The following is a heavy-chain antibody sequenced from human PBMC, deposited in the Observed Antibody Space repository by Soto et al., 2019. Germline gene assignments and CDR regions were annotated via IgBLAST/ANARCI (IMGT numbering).Heavy chain of an antibody. D-gene: IGHD5-18*01. CDR3: ARVPWKTYDGYRSLGMDV. Sequence: ASVKLSCKASGYTFTSYHMHWVRHAPGQGFEWMGIINPSGGSTSYAQKFQGRVTMTRDTSTSTVYMELSSLRSEDTAVYYCARVPWKTYDGYRSLGMDVWGQGTTVTVSS. CDR2: INPSGGST. V-gene: IGHV1-46*01. CDR1: GYTFTSYH. J-gene: IGHJ6*02.